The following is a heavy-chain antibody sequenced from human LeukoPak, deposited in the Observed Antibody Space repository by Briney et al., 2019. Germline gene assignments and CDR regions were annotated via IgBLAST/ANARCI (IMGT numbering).Heavy chain of an antibody. D-gene: IGHD2-15*01. J-gene: IGHJ6*02. CDR2: IIPIFGTA. Sequence: GASVKVSCKVSGYTLTELSMHWVRQAPGQGLEWMGGIIPIFGTANYAQKFQGGVTITADESTSTAYMELSSLRSEDTAVYYCARESAAGNYYYGMDVWGQGTTVTVSS. CDR1: GYTLTELS. CDR3: ARESAAGNYYYGMDV. V-gene: IGHV1-69*13.